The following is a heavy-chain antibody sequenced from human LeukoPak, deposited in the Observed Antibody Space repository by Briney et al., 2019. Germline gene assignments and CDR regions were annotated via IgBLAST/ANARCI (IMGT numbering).Heavy chain of an antibody. J-gene: IGHJ4*02. CDR2: IYTSGST. D-gene: IGHD3-3*01. CDR1: GGSISSYY. V-gene: IGHV4-4*07. Sequence: KTSETLSLTCTVSGGSISSYYWSWIRQPAGKGLEWIGRIYTSGSTNYNPSLKSRVTIPVDKSKNQFSLKLSSVTAADTAVYYCASNYDFWSGYYHFDYWGQGTLVTVSS. CDR3: ASNYDFWSGYYHFDY.